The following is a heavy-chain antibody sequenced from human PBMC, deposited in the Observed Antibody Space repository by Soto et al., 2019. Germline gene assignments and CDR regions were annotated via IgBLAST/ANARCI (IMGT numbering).Heavy chain of an antibody. CDR2: ISGSDGST. D-gene: IGHD2-8*02. V-gene: IGHV3-23*01. Sequence: EVQLLESGGGLVQPGGSLRLSCAASGFTFNTYAMTWVRQAPGKGLEWVSTISGSDGSTYYADSVKGRFTISRDNSKNALYLQMSSLRAEDTALYYCVKDWTGDTCPCMDVWGQGTRVTVSS. CDR3: VKDWTGDTCPCMDV. J-gene: IGHJ6*01. CDR1: GFTFNTYA.